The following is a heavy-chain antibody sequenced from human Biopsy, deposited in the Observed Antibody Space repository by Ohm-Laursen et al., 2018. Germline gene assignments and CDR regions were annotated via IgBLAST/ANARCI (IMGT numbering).Heavy chain of an antibody. V-gene: IGHV3-23*01. CDR1: GFTFNSHE. D-gene: IGHD6-13*01. J-gene: IGHJ4*02. CDR3: AKEETAYSSTSLDY. Sequence: SLGLSCTASGFTFNSHEMNWVRQAPGKGLEWVSAITVSADTTYYADSVRGRFTVSRDNAKNTLFLQMNSLRAEDTAVYYCAKEETAYSSTSLDYWGQGTLVTVSS. CDR2: ITVSADTT.